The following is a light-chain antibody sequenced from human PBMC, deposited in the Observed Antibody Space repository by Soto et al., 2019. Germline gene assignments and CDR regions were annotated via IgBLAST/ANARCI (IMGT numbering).Light chain of an antibody. Sequence: QSALTQPRSVSGSPGQSVTISCTGTSSDVGGYNYVSWYQQHPGKALKVMIYDVSKRPSGVPDRFSGSKSGNTASLTISGLQAGDEADYYCCSYAGTYTFEVFGTGTKV. V-gene: IGLV2-11*01. CDR3: CSYAGTYTFEV. CDR2: DVS. J-gene: IGLJ1*01. CDR1: SSDVGGYNY.